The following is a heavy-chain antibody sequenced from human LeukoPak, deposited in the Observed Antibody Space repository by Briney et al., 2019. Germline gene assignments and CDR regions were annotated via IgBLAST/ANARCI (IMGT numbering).Heavy chain of an antibody. D-gene: IGHD3-9*01. V-gene: IGHV3-30*04. J-gene: IGHJ4*02. CDR3: GSLLYDNLDY. CDR2: ISYDGSNK. Sequence: QTGGSLRLSCAASGFTFSSYAMHWVRQAPGKGLEWVAVISYDGSNKYYADSVKGRFTISRDNSKNTLYLQMNSLRAEDTAVYYCGSLLYDNLDYWGQGTLVTVSS. CDR1: GFTFSSYA.